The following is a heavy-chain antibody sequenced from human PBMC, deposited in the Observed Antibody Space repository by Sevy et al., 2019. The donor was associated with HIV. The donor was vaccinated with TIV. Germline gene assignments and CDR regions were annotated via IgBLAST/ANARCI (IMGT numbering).Heavy chain of an antibody. Sequence: SETLSLTCSVSGGSISSGDSYWTWIRQHPGKGLEWTGYIYYSGTTYYNPSLKSRLTISLDTSNNQFSLKLNSVTAADTAVYYCARGLRTKKMVGGLIKNSYYGLDVWGQGTTVTVSS. CDR3: ARGLRTKKMVGGLIKNSYYGLDV. CDR1: GGSISSGDSY. V-gene: IGHV4-31*03. J-gene: IGHJ6*02. D-gene: IGHD3-10*01. CDR2: IYYSGTT.